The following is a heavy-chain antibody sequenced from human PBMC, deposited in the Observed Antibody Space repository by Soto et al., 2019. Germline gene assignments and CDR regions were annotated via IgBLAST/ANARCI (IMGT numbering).Heavy chain of an antibody. Sequence: QVQLQESGPGLVKPSETLSLTCTVSGGSISSYYWSWIRQPPGKGLEWIEYIYYSGSTNYNPSLKSRVTISVDTSKNQFSLKLSSVTAADTAVYYCARNFDRNDAFDIWGQGTMVTVSS. J-gene: IGHJ3*02. V-gene: IGHV4-59*01. D-gene: IGHD3-22*01. CDR3: ARNFDRNDAFDI. CDR2: IYYSGST. CDR1: GGSISSYY.